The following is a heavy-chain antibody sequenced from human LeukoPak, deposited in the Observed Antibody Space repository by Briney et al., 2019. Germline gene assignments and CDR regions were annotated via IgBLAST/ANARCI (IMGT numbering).Heavy chain of an antibody. D-gene: IGHD3-10*01. CDR3: ARSSSRYYYGSGGRSYFDY. CDR2: IKQDGSEK. J-gene: IGHJ4*02. CDR1: GFTFSSYW. Sequence: GGSLRLSCAASGFTFSSYWMSWVRQAPGKGLEWVANIKQDGSEKYYVDSVKGRFTISRDNAKNSLYLQMNSLRAEDTAVYYCARSSSRYYYGSGGRSYFDYWGQGTLVTVSS. V-gene: IGHV3-7*01.